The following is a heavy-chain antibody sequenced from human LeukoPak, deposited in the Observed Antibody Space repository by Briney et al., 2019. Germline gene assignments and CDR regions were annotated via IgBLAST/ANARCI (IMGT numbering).Heavy chain of an antibody. D-gene: IGHD3-9*01. J-gene: IGHJ4*02. CDR2: INHSGST. CDR1: GGSFSGYY. CDR3: ARWASRLRYFDWLSRFDY. V-gene: IGHV4-34*01. Sequence: SETLSLTCAVYGGSFSGYYWSWIRQPPGKGLEWIGEINHSGSTNYNPSLKSRVTISVDTSKNQSSLKLSSVTAADTAVYYCARWASRLRYFDWLSRFDYWGQGTLVTVSS.